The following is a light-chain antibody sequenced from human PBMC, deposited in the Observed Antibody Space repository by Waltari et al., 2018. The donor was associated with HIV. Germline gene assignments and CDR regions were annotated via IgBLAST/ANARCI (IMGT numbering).Light chain of an antibody. CDR1: SSDIGSFDH. Sequence: QSALTQPPSVSGSPGQSVTISCIGTSSDIGSFDHVSWFQQPLGSAPKLLIFGVSNRPSGVPDRFSGSKSGNTASLTISGLQAEDEADYYCSSYRSSITLLFGGGTKLTVL. V-gene: IGLV2-18*02. J-gene: IGLJ3*02. CDR2: GVS. CDR3: SSYRSSITLL.